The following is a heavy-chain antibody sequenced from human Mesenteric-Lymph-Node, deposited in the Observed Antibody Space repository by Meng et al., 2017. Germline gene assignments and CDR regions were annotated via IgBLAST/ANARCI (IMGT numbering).Heavy chain of an antibody. CDR2: IIPIFGTA. Sequence: SVKVSFQCSGGTFSSYAISWVRQAPGQGLEWMGGIIPIFGTANYAQKFQGRVTITTDESTSTAYMELSSLRSEDTAVYYCARGSSSWYSPKRGYDYWGQGTLVTVSS. J-gene: IGHJ4*02. CDR1: GGTFSSYA. CDR3: ARGSSSWYSPKRGYDY. D-gene: IGHD6-13*01. V-gene: IGHV1-69*05.